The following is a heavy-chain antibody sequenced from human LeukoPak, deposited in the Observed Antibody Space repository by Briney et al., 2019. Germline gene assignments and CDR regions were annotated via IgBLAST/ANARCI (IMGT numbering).Heavy chain of an antibody. CDR2: INPNSGAT. CDR3: AGGSDVSLWFGDLFLDP. D-gene: IGHD3-10*01. V-gene: IGHV1-2*02. Sequence: ASVKVSCKASGYTFTDSYIQWVRQAPGQGLEWMGWINPNSGATNYAQKFQGRVTLTRDTSISTASMELSRLKSDDTAVYYCAGGSDVSLWFGDLFLDPWGQGTLVTVSS. J-gene: IGHJ5*02. CDR1: GYTFTDSY.